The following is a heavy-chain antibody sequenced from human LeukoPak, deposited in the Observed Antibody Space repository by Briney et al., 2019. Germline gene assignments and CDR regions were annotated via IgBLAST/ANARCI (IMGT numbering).Heavy chain of an antibody. CDR1: GYTFTSYA. Sequence: ASVKVSCKASGYTFTSYAMNWVRQAPGQGLEWMGWINTNTGNPTYAQGFTGRFVFSLDTSVSTAYLQISSLKAEDTAVYYCARDSTMIVVVTDYYYYGMAVWGQGTTVTVSS. CDR3: ARDSTMIVVVTDYYYYGMAV. V-gene: IGHV7-4-1*02. D-gene: IGHD3-22*01. CDR2: INTNTGNP. J-gene: IGHJ6*02.